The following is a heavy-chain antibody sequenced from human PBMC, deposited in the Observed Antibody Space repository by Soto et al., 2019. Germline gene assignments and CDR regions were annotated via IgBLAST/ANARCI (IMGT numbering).Heavy chain of an antibody. D-gene: IGHD3-22*01. Sequence: EVQLVESGGGLVQPGGSLRLSCAASGFTFSSYWMSWVRQAPGKGLEWVANIKQDGSEKYYVDSVKGRFTISRDNAKNSLYLQMNSLRAEDTAVYYCARVGYYDSSALLYWGQGTLVTVSS. J-gene: IGHJ4*02. CDR2: IKQDGSEK. CDR3: ARVGYYDSSALLY. V-gene: IGHV3-7*01. CDR1: GFTFSSYW.